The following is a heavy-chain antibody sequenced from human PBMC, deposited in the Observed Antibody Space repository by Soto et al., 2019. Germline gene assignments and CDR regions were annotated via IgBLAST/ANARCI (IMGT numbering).Heavy chain of an antibody. CDR2: IWYDGSNN. CDR3: AREGFGGVIVIDY. Sequence: QVQLVESGGGVVQPGRSLRLSCAASGFTFSSYGMHWVRQAPGKGLEWVAVIWYDGSNNYYADSVKGRFTISSDKSKNTLYLQMNSLRAEDTAVCYCAREGFGGVIVIDYWGQGTLVTVSS. D-gene: IGHD3-16*02. V-gene: IGHV3-33*01. J-gene: IGHJ4*02. CDR1: GFTFSSYG.